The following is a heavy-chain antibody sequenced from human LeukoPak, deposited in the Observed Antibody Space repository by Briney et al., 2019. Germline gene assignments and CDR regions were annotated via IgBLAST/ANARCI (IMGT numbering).Heavy chain of an antibody. CDR3: ARLRVWFGELPKEGYYFDY. D-gene: IGHD3-10*01. CDR2: ISAYNGNT. J-gene: IGHJ4*02. Sequence: ASVKVSCKASGCTFTSYGISWVRQAPGQGLEWMGWISAYNGNTNYAQKLQGRVTMTTDTSTSTAYMELRSLRSDDTAVYYCARLRVWFGELPKEGYYFDYWGQGTLVTVSS. V-gene: IGHV1-18*01. CDR1: GCTFTSYG.